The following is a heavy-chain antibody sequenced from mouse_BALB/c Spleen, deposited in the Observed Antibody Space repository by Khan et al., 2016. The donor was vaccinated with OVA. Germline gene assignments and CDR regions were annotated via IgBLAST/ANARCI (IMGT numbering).Heavy chain of an antibody. D-gene: IGHD2-2*01. CDR3: ARGEQWLRRGGGNSDY. V-gene: IGHV1S137*01. CDR2: ISIYYDNT. Sequence: QVQLKESGPELVRPGESVKISCKGSGYTFTDYAMHWVKQSHAKSLEWIGVISIYYDNTNYNQKFKDKATMTVDKSSSTAYMELARLTSEDSAIYYWARGEQWLRRGGGNSDYWGQGTTLTVSS. J-gene: IGHJ2*01. CDR1: GYTFTDYA.